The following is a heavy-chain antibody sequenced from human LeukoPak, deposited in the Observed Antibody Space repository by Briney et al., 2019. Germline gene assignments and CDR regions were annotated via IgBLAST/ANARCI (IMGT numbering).Heavy chain of an antibody. J-gene: IGHJ6*02. V-gene: IGHV4-59*01. Sequence: PSETLSLTCTVSGGSISSYYWSWIQQPPGKGLEWIGYIYYSGSTNYNPSLKSRVTISVDTSKNQFSLKLSSVTAADTAVYYCATQYMVRGYYYGMDVWGQGTTVTVSS. D-gene: IGHD3-10*01. CDR3: ATQYMVRGYYYGMDV. CDR1: GGSISSYY. CDR2: IYYSGST.